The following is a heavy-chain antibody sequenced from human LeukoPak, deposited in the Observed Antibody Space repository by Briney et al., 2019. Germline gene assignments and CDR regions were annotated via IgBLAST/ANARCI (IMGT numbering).Heavy chain of an antibody. J-gene: IGHJ4*02. CDR3: VRGALTWFGELFGY. V-gene: IGHV3-48*02. D-gene: IGHD3-10*01. CDR1: GFTFSSYW. Sequence: PGGSLRLSCAASGFTFSSYWMHWVRQAPGKGLEWVSYISKSSGTIYHADSVRGRFTISRDNANNSLFLQMSRLRDEDTTVYYCVRGALTWFGELFGYWGQGILVTVSS. CDR2: ISKSSGTI.